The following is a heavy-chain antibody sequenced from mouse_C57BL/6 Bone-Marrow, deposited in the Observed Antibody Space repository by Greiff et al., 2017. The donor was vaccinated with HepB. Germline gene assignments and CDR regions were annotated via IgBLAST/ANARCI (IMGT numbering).Heavy chain of an antibody. Sequence: VQLQQPGAELVKPGASVKLSCKASGYTFTSYWMHWVKQRPGQGLEWIGMIHPNSGSTNYHEKFKSKATLTVDKSSSTAYMQLSSLTSEDSAGYYGARNDDGSRGLAYWGQGTLVT. CDR2: IHPNSGST. J-gene: IGHJ3*01. CDR3: ARNDDGSRGLAY. D-gene: IGHD1-1*01. CDR1: GYTFTSYW. V-gene: IGHV1-64*01.